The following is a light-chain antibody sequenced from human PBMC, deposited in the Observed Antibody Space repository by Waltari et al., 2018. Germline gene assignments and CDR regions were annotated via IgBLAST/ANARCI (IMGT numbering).Light chain of an antibody. CDR2: DAA. Sequence: EIVLTQSPATLSLSPGERATLSCRASQSVSVYLALYQQKPGQAPRLLIFDAASRATGIQARFSGSGSGTDFTLTISSLEPEDFAVYYCQQRSNGLTFGGGTRVEIK. CDR3: QQRSNGLT. CDR1: QSVSVY. J-gene: IGKJ4*01. V-gene: IGKV3-11*01.